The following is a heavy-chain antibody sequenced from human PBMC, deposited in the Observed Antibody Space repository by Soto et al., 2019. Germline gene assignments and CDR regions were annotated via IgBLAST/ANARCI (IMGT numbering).Heavy chain of an antibody. Sequence: ETLSLTCAVYGGSFSGYYWSWIRQPPGKGLEWIGEINHSGSTNYNPSLKSRVTISVDTSKNQFSLKLSSVTAADTAVYYCARGHIAAAGTSNWFDPWGQGTLVTVSS. CDR2: INHSGST. CDR3: ARGHIAAAGTSNWFDP. V-gene: IGHV4-34*01. D-gene: IGHD6-13*01. J-gene: IGHJ5*02. CDR1: GGSFSGYY.